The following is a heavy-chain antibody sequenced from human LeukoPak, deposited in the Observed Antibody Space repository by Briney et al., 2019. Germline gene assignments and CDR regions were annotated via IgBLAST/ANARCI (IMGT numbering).Heavy chain of an antibody. V-gene: IGHV3-30*14. J-gene: IGHJ4*02. CDR2: MSYDGGNK. CDR1: GFTFSSFA. Sequence: GGSLRLSCAASGFTFSSFAMHWVRQAPGKGLEWVTVMSYDGGNKYYADSVKGRFTISRDNSKNTLYLQMNSLRAEDTAVYYCAREDGGPPYFDYWGQGTLVTVSS. D-gene: IGHD4-23*01. CDR3: AREDGGPPYFDY.